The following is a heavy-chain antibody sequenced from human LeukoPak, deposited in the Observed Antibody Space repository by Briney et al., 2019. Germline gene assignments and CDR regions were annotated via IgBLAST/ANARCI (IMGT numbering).Heavy chain of an antibody. D-gene: IGHD6-6*01. Sequence: SETLSLTCSVSSGSISNDNYYWGWIRQPPGKGLEWIGGVYHGGSSYYNPSLKSRITTISVDTSRNQFSLKLSSVTAADTAVYYCARRYSSSSPIDYWGQGTLVTVSS. CDR1: SGSISNDNYY. J-gene: IGHJ4*02. CDR2: VYHGGSS. V-gene: IGHV4-39*07. CDR3: ARRYSSSSPIDY.